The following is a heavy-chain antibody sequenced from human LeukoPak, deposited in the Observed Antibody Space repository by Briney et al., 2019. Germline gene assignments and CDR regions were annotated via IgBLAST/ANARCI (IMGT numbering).Heavy chain of an antibody. D-gene: IGHD3-10*01. CDR3: AKGGARPKITMVRGAKDYYYGMDV. Sequence: GGSLRLSCAASGFTFSSYAMSWVRQAPGKGLEWVSAISGCGGSTYYADSVKGRFTISRDNSKNTLYLQMNSLRAEDTAVYYCAKGGARPKITMVRGAKDYYYGMDVWGKGTTVTVSS. J-gene: IGHJ6*04. V-gene: IGHV3-23*01. CDR2: ISGCGGST. CDR1: GFTFSSYA.